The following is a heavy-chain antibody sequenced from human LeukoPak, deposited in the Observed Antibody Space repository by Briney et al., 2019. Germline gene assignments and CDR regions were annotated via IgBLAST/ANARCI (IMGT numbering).Heavy chain of an antibody. D-gene: IGHD3/OR15-3a*01. J-gene: IGHJ3*02. V-gene: IGHV3-21*01. Sequence: PGGSLRLSCAASGFTFSRNEMNWVRQAPGKGLEWVSSISSSSSYIYYADSVKGRFTISRDNAKNSLYLQMNSLRAEDTAVYYCAGDLIHGGLDAFDIWGQGTMVTVSS. CDR2: ISSSSSYI. CDR3: AGDLIHGGLDAFDI. CDR1: GFTFSRNE.